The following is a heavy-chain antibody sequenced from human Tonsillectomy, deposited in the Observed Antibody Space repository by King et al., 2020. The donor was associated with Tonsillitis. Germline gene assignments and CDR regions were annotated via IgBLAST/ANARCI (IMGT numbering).Heavy chain of an antibody. CDR2: IYYSGST. V-gene: IGHV4-59*08. CDR1: GGSISSYY. CDR3: ARLLSSNWYELDY. J-gene: IGHJ4*02. Sequence: VQLQESGPGLVKPSETLSLTCTVSGGSISSYYWTWIRQPPGKGLEWIGYIYYSGSTNYNPSLKSRVTISVDTSKNQFSLKLSSMTAADTAVYYCARLLSSNWYELDYWGLGTLVTVSS. D-gene: IGHD6-13*01.